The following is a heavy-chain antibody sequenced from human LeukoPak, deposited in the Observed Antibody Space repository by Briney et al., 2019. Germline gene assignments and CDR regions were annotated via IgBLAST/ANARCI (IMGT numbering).Heavy chain of an antibody. CDR1: GFTFSSYW. J-gene: IGHJ5*02. Sequence: PGGSLRLSCAASGFTFSSYWMSWVRQAPGKGLEWVANIKQDGSEKYYVDSVKGRFTISRDNAKNSLYLQMNSLRAEDTAVYYCARDLGPLVVDHNWFDPWGQGTLVTVSS. V-gene: IGHV3-7*01. CDR2: IKQDGSEK. CDR3: ARDLGPLVVDHNWFDP. D-gene: IGHD2-2*01.